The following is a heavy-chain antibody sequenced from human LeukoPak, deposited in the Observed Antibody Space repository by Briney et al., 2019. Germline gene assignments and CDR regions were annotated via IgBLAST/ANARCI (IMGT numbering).Heavy chain of an antibody. V-gene: IGHV1-2*02. CDR2: INPNSGGT. CDR1: GYTFTGYY. Sequence: GASVKVSCKASGYTFTGYYMHWVRQAPGQGLEWMGWINPNSGGTNYAQKFQGRVTMTRDTSISTAYMELSRLRSDDTAVYYCARVECSGGSCYSGWFDPWGQGTLVTVSS. J-gene: IGHJ5*02. D-gene: IGHD2-15*01. CDR3: ARVECSGGSCYSGWFDP.